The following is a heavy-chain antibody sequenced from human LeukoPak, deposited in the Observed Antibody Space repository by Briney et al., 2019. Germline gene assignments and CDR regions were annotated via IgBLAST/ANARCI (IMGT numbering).Heavy chain of an antibody. Sequence: GGSLRLSCAASGFTFSSYAMHWVRQAPAKGLEYVSAISSNGGSTYYANSVKGRFTISRDNSKNTLYLQMGSLRAEDMAVYYCARDGYGGNPNWFDPWGQGTLVTVSS. CDR2: ISSNGGST. CDR1: GFTFSSYA. D-gene: IGHD4-23*01. V-gene: IGHV3-64*01. J-gene: IGHJ5*02. CDR3: ARDGYGGNPNWFDP.